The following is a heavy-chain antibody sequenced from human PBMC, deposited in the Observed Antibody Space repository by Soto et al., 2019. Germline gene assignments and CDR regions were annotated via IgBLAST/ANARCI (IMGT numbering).Heavy chain of an antibody. Sequence: QVQLVQSGAEVKKPGASVKVSCKASGYTFTSYGISWVRQAPGPGLEWMGWISAYNGNTNYAQKLQGRVNMTTDRSTCAAYMELRGLTSDDTAVYYCASQAQSGSYPYYFDYSGKGTLVTVSS. J-gene: IGHJ4*02. CDR3: ASQAQSGSYPYYFDY. V-gene: IGHV1-18*01. D-gene: IGHD3-22*01. CDR2: ISAYNGNT. CDR1: GYTFTSYG.